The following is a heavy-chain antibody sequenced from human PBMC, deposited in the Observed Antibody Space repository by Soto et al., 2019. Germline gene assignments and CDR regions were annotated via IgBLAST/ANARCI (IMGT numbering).Heavy chain of an antibody. Sequence: EVQLLESGGGLVQPGGSLRLSCAASGFTFSNYAVTWVRQAPGKGLEWVSTISGSGGSTYYADSVKGRFTISRDNSKNTLYLQMSSLRAEDTAVYYCANDLGSSWYEIDYWGQGTLVTVSS. J-gene: IGHJ4*02. CDR2: ISGSGGST. V-gene: IGHV3-23*01. D-gene: IGHD6-13*01. CDR1: GFTFSNYA. CDR3: ANDLGSSWYEIDY.